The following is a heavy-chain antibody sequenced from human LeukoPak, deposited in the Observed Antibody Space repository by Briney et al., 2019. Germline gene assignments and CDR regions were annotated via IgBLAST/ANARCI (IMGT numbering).Heavy chain of an antibody. CDR2: INPNTGNP. CDR1: GYTFTRYA. Sequence: ASVKVSCKASGYTFTRYAMNWLRQAPGQGLEWMGWINPNTGNPTYAQAFTGRFVFSLDTSVSTAYLQISSLNTEDTAVYYCAIDQPVAGVSNFDSWGQGALVTVSS. V-gene: IGHV7-4-1*02. J-gene: IGHJ4*02. D-gene: IGHD6-19*01. CDR3: AIDQPVAGVSNFDS.